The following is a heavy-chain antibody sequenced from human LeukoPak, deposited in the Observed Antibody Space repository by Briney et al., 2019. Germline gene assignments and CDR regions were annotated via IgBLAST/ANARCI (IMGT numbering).Heavy chain of an antibody. CDR3: AKSNRYCDSASCYEAFDI. Sequence: SETLSLTCTVSGASISIYSWSWIRQPPGQGLEWIGYIYYSGSPNYNPSLKSRVTMSVDASKNQFSLKVSSVTAADTAVNYCAKSNRYCDSASCYEAFDIWGQGTMVTVSS. D-gene: IGHD2-2*01. J-gene: IGHJ3*02. CDR2: IYYSGSP. CDR1: GASISIYS. V-gene: IGHV4-59*01.